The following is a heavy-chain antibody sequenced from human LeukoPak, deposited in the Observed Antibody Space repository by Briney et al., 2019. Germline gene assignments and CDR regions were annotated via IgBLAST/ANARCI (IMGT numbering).Heavy chain of an antibody. CDR2: IYPDDSDT. CDR1: GYSFTSYW. CDR3: ARLAFCTNAVCFSNYYYSMDV. Sequence: GESLKISCKGSGYSFTSYWIGWVRQMPGKGLELMGIIYPDDSDTKYSPSFQGQVTVSADKYISTAYLQWSSLKASDTAMYYCARLAFCTNAVCFSNYYYSMDVWGRGTTVTVS. V-gene: IGHV5-51*01. J-gene: IGHJ6*03. D-gene: IGHD2-8*01.